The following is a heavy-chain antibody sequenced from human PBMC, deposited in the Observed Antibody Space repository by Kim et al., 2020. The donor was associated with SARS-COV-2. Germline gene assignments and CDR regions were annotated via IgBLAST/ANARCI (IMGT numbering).Heavy chain of an antibody. J-gene: IGHJ4*02. CDR3: AKGAGAGRLWGT. D-gene: IGHD1-26*01. CDR1: GYTFTKFP. V-gene: IGHV1-3*01. CDR2: INVDNGNP. Sequence: ASVKVSCKASGYTFTKFPMHWLRQAPGQRLEWMGWINVDNGNPRYSEKFQGRVSITRDSSASTVYMELSSLRSEDTAVYYCAKGAGAGRLWGTWGQGTLV.